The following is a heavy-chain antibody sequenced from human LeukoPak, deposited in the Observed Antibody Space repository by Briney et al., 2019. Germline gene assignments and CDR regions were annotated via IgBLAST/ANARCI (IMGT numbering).Heavy chain of an antibody. CDR2: IRHSGSDT. CDR3: AKDLHRWAGMDV. CDR1: GFTFSSNA. J-gene: IGHJ6*02. D-gene: IGHD4-23*01. Sequence: GGSLRLSCAASGFTFSSNAMSWVRQAPGKGLEWVSGIRHSGSDTHYADSVKGRFTISRDTSKSTLFLQMNSLRADDTAVYYCAKDLHRWAGMDVWGQGTTVTVS. V-gene: IGHV3-23*01.